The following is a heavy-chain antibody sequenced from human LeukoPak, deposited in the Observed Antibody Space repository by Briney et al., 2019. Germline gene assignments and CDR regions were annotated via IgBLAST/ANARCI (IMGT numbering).Heavy chain of an antibody. CDR2: ISYDGSNK. J-gene: IGHJ6*03. Sequence: PGGSLRLSCAASGFTFSSYAMHWVRQAPGKGLEWVAVISYDGSNKYYADSVKGRFTISRDNSKNTLYLQVNSLRAEDTAVYYCARGESVFYYYYYMDVWGKGTTVTVSS. V-gene: IGHV3-30*01. D-gene: IGHD3-10*01. CDR1: GFTFSSYA. CDR3: ARGESVFYYYYYMDV.